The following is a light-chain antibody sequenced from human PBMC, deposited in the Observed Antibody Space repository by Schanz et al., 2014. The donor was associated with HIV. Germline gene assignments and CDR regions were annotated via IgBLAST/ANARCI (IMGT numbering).Light chain of an antibody. V-gene: IGKV1-9*01. CDR1: QGISSY. CDR2: AAS. CDR3: QHRSNWPLT. J-gene: IGKJ4*01. Sequence: IQLTQSPSSLSASAGDRVTITCRASQGISSYLAWYQQKPGKAPKLLIFAASTLQSGVPSRFSGSGSGTEFTLTISSLEPEDFAVYYCQHRSNWPLTFGGGTKVEIK.